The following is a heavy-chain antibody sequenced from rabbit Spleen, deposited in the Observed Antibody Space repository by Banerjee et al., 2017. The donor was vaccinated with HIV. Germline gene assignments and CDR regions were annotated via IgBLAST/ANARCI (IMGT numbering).Heavy chain of an antibody. J-gene: IGHJ4*01. CDR1: GFSFSSRYW. Sequence: LEESGGGLVKPGGTLTLTCTASGFSFSSRYWICWVRQAPGKGLEWIGCIYPDYGSTDYASWVNGRFTISETSSTTVTLQMTSLTAADTATYFCVREVAGKFGLWGPGTLVTVS. V-gene: IGHV1S45*01. CDR3: VREVAGKFGL. CDR2: IYPDYGST. D-gene: IGHD4-1*01.